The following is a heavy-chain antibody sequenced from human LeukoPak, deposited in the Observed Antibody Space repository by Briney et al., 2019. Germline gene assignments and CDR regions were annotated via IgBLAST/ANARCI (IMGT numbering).Heavy chain of an antibody. V-gene: IGHV4-34*01. D-gene: IGHD3-10*01. J-gene: IGHJ4*02. CDR1: GGSFSGYY. CDR3: ASGHHGSGSYSS. CDR2: INHSGST. Sequence: SETLSLTCAVYGGSFSGYYWSWIRQPPGKGLEWIGEINHSGSTNYNPSLKSRVTISVDTSKNQFSLKLSSVTAADTAVYYCASGHHGSGSYSSWGQGTLVTVSS.